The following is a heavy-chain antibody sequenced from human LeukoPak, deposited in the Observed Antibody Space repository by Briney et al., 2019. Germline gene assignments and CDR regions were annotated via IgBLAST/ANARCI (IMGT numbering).Heavy chain of an antibody. CDR2: TNWDGGST. D-gene: IGHD3-10*01. J-gene: IGHJ4*02. CDR1: AFTFSSYG. V-gene: IGHV3-20*04. Sequence: GGSLRLSCAASAFTFSSYGMSWVRQAPGKGLEWVSGTNWDGGSTGYADSVKGRFTISRDNAKNSLYLQMNSLRAEDTALYYCARVVLLWFGEYDYWGQGTLVTVSS. CDR3: ARVVLLWFGEYDY.